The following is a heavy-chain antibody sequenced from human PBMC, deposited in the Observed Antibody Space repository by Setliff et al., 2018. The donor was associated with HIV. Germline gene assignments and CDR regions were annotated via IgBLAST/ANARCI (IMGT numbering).Heavy chain of an antibody. J-gene: IGHJ4*02. CDR3: ARSPRIGVAGEFEY. CDR1: GGSFSGYY. V-gene: IGHV4-34*01. CDR2: INHSGST. Sequence: SETLSLTCAGFGGSFSGYYWTWIRQPPGKGLEWIGGINHSGSTDYNPSLKSRVTISVDTSKRQFSLKLSSVTAADTAVYYCARSPRIGVAGEFEYWGQGTLVTVSS. D-gene: IGHD6-19*01.